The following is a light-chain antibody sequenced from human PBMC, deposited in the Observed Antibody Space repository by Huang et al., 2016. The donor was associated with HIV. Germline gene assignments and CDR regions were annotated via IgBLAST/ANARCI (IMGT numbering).Light chain of an antibody. CDR1: RSVGNN. J-gene: IGKJ2*01. Sequence: IVMTQSPATLSVSPGERVTLSCRASRSVGNNLAWYQQKVGQPPRRLIYGASTRATGIAARLSGSGSGTDFTLTISSLQSEDFAVYYCQQYNDWPPWYTFGQGTKLEIK. V-gene: IGKV3-15*01. CDR3: QQYNDWPPWYT. CDR2: GAS.